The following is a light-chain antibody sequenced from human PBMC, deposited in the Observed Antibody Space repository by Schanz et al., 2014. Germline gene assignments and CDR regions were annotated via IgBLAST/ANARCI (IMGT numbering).Light chain of an antibody. Sequence: QSALTQPASVSGSPGQSITISCTGTSSDVGGYNYVSWYQQHPGKAPKLMIYDVSNRPSGVPDRFSGSKSGNTASLTVSGLQAEDEADYYCASYTNTNTWVFGGGTKLTVL. CDR3: ASYTNTNTWV. CDR2: DVS. V-gene: IGLV2-14*01. J-gene: IGLJ3*02. CDR1: SSDVGGYNY.